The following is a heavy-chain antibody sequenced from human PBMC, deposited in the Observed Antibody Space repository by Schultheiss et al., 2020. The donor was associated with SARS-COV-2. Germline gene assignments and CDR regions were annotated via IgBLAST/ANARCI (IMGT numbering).Heavy chain of an antibody. D-gene: IGHD5-12*01. Sequence: SQTLSLTCPVSGGSISSSSYYWGWIRQPPGKGLEWIGEINHSGSTNYNPSLRSRFTISVDTSKNQFSLKLSSVTAADTAVYYCARYSGYEVHYWGQGTLVTVSS. J-gene: IGHJ4*02. CDR3: ARYSGYEVHY. V-gene: IGHV4-39*07. CDR2: INHSGST. CDR1: GGSISSSSYY.